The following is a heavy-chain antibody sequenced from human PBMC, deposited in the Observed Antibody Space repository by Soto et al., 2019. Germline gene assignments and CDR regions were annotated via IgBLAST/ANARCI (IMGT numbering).Heavy chain of an antibody. D-gene: IGHD2-15*01. Sequence: QVQLVQSGAEVKKPGASVKVSCKASGYTFTSHYVHWVRQAPGQGLEWMGIINPDGGTSYAQKFQGRVTMTRDTSTSTVYMELSSLRSEDTAVYYCARVYCSGGSCYGIDYWGQGTLVTVSS. J-gene: IGHJ4*02. CDR2: INPDGGT. V-gene: IGHV1-46*01. CDR1: GYTFTSHY. CDR3: ARVYCSGGSCYGIDY.